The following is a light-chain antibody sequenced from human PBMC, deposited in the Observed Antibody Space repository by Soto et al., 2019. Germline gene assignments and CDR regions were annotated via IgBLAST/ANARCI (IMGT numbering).Light chain of an antibody. CDR1: SSDVGGYNY. CDR3: SSYTSSTTHVI. CDR2: DVS. V-gene: IGLV2-14*01. J-gene: IGLJ2*01. Sequence: QPVLTQPASVSGSPGQSITISCTGTSSDVGGYNYVSWYQQYPGKAPKLMIYDVSNRPSGVSNRFSGSKSGNTASLTISGLQAEDEADYYCSSYTSSTTHVIFGGGTKLTVL.